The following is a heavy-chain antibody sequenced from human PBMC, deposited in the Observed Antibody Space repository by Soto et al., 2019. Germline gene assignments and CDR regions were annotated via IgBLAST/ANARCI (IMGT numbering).Heavy chain of an antibody. D-gene: IGHD5-18*01. V-gene: IGHV4-31*03. CDR3: ARGRDTDMVTAYFDY. J-gene: IGHJ4*02. Sequence: SETLSLTCTVSGGSISSGGYYWSWIRQHPGKGLEWIGYIYYSGSTYYNPSLKSRVTISVDTSKNQFSLKLSSVTAADTAVYYCARGRDTDMVTAYFDYWGQGTLVTVSS. CDR2: IYYSGST. CDR1: GGSISSGGYY.